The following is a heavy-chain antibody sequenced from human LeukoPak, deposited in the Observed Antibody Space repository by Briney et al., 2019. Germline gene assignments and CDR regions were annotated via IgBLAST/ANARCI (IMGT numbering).Heavy chain of an antibody. CDR3: ARVPGVYDSSVYYRDY. J-gene: IGHJ4*02. D-gene: IGHD3-22*01. CDR2: IIPILGIA. CDR1: GGTFSSYT. V-gene: IGHV1-69*02. Sequence: ASVKVSCKASGGTFSSYTISWVRQAPGQGLEWMGRIIPILGIANYAQKFQGRVTITADKSTSTAYMELSSLRSEDTAVYYCARVPGVYDSSVYYRDYWGEGTLVTVSS.